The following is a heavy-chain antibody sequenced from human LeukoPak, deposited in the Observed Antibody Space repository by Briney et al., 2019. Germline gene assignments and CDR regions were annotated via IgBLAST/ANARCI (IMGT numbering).Heavy chain of an antibody. D-gene: IGHD6-6*01. CDR3: ATSPGYCRSSEYPTYSFDF. J-gene: IGHJ3*01. Sequence: GASVKVSCKVSGYTLTELSMHWVRQAPGKGLEWMGGFDPEDGETIYAQKFQGRVTMTEDTSTDTAYMELSSLRSEDTAVYYCATSPGYCRSSEYPTYSFDFWGQGTMVTVSS. CDR1: GYTLTELS. V-gene: IGHV1-24*01. CDR2: FDPEDGET.